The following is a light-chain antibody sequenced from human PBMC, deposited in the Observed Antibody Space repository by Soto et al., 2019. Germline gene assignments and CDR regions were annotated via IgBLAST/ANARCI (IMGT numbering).Light chain of an antibody. CDR1: QSISSSY. Sequence: EIVLTQSPGTLSLSPGTRAPLSCRASQSISSSYLAWYQQRPGQAPRLLIYGASSRATGIPDRFSGSGSGTEFTLTISRLEPEDFAVYYCQQYGSSRWTFGQGTKVDIK. V-gene: IGKV3-20*01. J-gene: IGKJ1*01. CDR3: QQYGSSRWT. CDR2: GAS.